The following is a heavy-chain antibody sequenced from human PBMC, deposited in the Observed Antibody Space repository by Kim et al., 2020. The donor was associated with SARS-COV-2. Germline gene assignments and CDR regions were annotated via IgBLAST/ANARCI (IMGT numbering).Heavy chain of an antibody. D-gene: IGHD3-10*01. V-gene: IGHV3-33*01. CDR3: ARGGGLLWFGESYYFDY. CDR2: IWYDGSNK. J-gene: IGHJ4*02. CDR1: GFTFSSYG. Sequence: GGSLRLSCAASGFTFSSYGMHWVRQAPGKGLEWVAVIWYDGSNKYYADSVKGRFTISRDNSKNTLYLQMNSLRAEDTAVYYCARGGGLLWFGESYYFDYWGQGTLVTVSS.